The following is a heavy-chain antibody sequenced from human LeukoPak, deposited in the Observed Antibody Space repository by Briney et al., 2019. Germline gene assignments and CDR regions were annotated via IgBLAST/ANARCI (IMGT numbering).Heavy chain of an antibody. CDR2: IWSDGSRK. D-gene: IGHD6-19*01. J-gene: IGHJ4*02. CDR3: ARALYSGAWYGHDY. V-gene: IGHV3-33*01. Sequence: GGSLRLSCAASGFTFNGYGMHWVRQAPGKGLEWVAVIWSDGSRKYYADSVKGRFTISRDNSKNTLYLQMSGLSADDTAVYYCARALYSGAWYGHDYWGQGTLVTVSS. CDR1: GFTFNGYG.